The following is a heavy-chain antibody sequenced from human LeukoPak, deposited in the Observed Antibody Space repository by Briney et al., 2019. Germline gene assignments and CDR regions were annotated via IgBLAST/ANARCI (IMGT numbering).Heavy chain of an antibody. J-gene: IGHJ4*02. Sequence: GGSLRLSCAASRFILSNYGIHWVRQAPGKGLEWVALISYDGFHKYYSDSVKGRFTISRDNSKNTLYLQMNSLRAEDTAVYYCARDLMGIAYRGAFYYWGQGTLVTVSS. CDR2: ISYDGFHK. CDR1: RFILSNYG. D-gene: IGHD6-13*01. V-gene: IGHV3-30*03. CDR3: ARDLMGIAYRGAFYY.